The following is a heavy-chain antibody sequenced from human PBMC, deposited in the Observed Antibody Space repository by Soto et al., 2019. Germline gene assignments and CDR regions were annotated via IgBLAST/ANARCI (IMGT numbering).Heavy chain of an antibody. CDR1: GFTFSSYG. V-gene: IGHV3-30*18. CDR2: ISYDGSNK. Sequence: GGSLRLSCAASGFTFSSYGMHWVRQAPGKGLEWAAVISYDGSNKYYADSVKGRFTISRDNSKNTLYLQMNSLRAEDTAVYYCAKGLVVVTKGWFDPWGQGTLVTVSS. D-gene: IGHD3-22*01. J-gene: IGHJ5*02. CDR3: AKGLVVVTKGWFDP.